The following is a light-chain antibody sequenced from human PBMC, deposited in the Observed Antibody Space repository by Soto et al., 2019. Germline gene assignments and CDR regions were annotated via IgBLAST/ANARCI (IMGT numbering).Light chain of an antibody. CDR1: QPVNTF. Sequence: IQMTQSPSTVSASVGDSVPISCRASQPVNTFLAWYQQKPGGAPKVVIFDASNLGSGVPSRFSGSGFGTEFTLSITSLQPDDFATYYCQQYKNYSYSFGQGTKLEIK. J-gene: IGKJ2*03. V-gene: IGKV1-5*01. CDR3: QQYKNYSYS. CDR2: DAS.